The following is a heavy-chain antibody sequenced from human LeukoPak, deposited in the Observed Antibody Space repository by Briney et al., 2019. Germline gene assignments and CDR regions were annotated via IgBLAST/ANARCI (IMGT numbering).Heavy chain of an antibody. CDR1: GFTFNSYW. Sequence: GGSLRLSCAASGFTFNSYWVSWVRQAPGKGLEWVANIKQDGGQKFYVDSVKGRFTISRDNAKNSLYLQMNSLRVEDTAVYYCARDGDYNWNYRSGFDYWGQGTLVTVSS. D-gene: IGHD1-7*01. CDR3: ARDGDYNWNYRSGFDY. J-gene: IGHJ4*02. V-gene: IGHV3-7*01. CDR2: IKQDGGQK.